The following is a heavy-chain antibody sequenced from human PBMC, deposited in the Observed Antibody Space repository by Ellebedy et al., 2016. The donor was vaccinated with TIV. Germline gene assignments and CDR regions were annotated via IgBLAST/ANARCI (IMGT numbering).Heavy chain of an antibody. D-gene: IGHD5-24*01. CDR1: GFSFSSHG. CDR2: ISDDGSNK. Sequence: GESLKISCAASGFSFSSHGMQWVRQAPGKGLEWVAVISDDGSNKYYADSVKGRFTISRDNSKNTLYLQMNSLRTEDTAVYYCARENWLDGNKIGSYYFAYWGQGTLVTVSS. CDR3: ARENWLDGNKIGSYYFAY. J-gene: IGHJ4*02. V-gene: IGHV3-30*03.